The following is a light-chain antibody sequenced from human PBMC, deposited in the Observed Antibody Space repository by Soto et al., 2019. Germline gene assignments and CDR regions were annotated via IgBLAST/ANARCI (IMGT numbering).Light chain of an antibody. V-gene: IGKV3-20*01. Sequence: ELTQSPATLSSSAGEPATLSCRASRAVYINALAWYQQKPGGTPTLLIYGASTRASGLPDRFSATGSGTEFSLTISSVEPEDFAIYYCQQYGASPFTFGPGTRVEI. J-gene: IGKJ3*01. CDR3: QQYGASPFT. CDR2: GAS. CDR1: RAVYINA.